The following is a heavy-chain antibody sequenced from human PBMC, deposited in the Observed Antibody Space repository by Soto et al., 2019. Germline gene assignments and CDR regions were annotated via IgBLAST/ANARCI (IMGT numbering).Heavy chain of an antibody. J-gene: IGHJ6*02. Sequence: VGSLRLSCAASGFSFSEYSMTWVRQAPGKGLQWVSAISGDTATTHYADSVKGRFTISRDNSRDTPYLQMNSLRVEDTAIYYCAKPLQQWLLQGSGVDVWGQGTTVTVSS. CDR2: ISGDTATT. CDR1: GFSFSEYS. CDR3: AKPLQQWLLQGSGVDV. D-gene: IGHD6-19*01. V-gene: IGHV3-23*01.